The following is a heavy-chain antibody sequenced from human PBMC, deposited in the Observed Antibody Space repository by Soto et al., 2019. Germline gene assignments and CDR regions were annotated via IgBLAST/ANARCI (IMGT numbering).Heavy chain of an antibody. CDR2: ISYSGST. CDR3: ARSAQWDGFDP. D-gene: IGHD2-8*01. J-gene: IGHJ3*01. Sequence: QVQLQESGPGLVRPSQTLSLTCTVSAGSFSPINYYWSWIRQHPEKGLEWIGYISYSGSTFYHSSLKNRVTISLDTAKKQFSLTLTSVTAADTAVYYCARSAQWDGFDPWGQGTMVTVSS. CDR1: AGSFSPINYY. V-gene: IGHV4-31*03.